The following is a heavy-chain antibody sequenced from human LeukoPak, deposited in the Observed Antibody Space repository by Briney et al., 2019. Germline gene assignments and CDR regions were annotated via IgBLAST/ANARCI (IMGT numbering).Heavy chain of an antibody. Sequence: GGSPRLSCAASGFTFSSYVMHWVRQAPGKGLEWVAVISYDGSNKYYADSVKGRFTISRDNSKNTLSLQMNSLRAEDTAVYYCARAYSSSWLFDYWGQGTLVTVSS. CDR2: ISYDGSNK. V-gene: IGHV3-30-3*01. CDR1: GFTFSSYV. CDR3: ARAYSSSWLFDY. J-gene: IGHJ4*02. D-gene: IGHD6-13*01.